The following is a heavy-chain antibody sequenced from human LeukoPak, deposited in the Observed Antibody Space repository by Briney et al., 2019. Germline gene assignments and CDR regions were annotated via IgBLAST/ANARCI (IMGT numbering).Heavy chain of an antibody. J-gene: IGHJ4*02. CDR2: IHPSDSET. CDR3: ARRLGATQPYFAL. CDR1: GYRFTSYW. D-gene: IGHD1-26*01. V-gene: IGHV5-51*01. Sequence: GESLKISCKASGYRFTSYWIGWVRQMPGKCLDCMGIIHPSDSETRYSPSFQGQVTISPDQSISTTYRQWSSLQASATAMFYCARRLGATQPYFALWGQGALVTVS.